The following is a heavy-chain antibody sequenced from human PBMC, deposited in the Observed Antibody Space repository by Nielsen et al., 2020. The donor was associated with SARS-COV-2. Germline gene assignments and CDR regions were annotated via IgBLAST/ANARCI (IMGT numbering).Heavy chain of an antibody. J-gene: IGHJ3*02. CDR2: ISSSSSYT. D-gene: IGHD5-18*01. V-gene: IGHV3-11*05. CDR3: ARERREGCSYGQLSDAFDI. Sequence: WIRQPPGKGLEWVSYISSSSSYTNYADSVKGRFTISRDNAKNSLYLQMNSLRAEDTAVYYCARERREGCSYGQLSDAFDIWGQGTMVTVSS.